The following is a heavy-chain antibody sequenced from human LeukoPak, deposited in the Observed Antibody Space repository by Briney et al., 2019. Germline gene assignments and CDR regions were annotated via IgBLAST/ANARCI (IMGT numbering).Heavy chain of an antibody. CDR3: ARNENYNSGWYIDY. Sequence: SETLSLTCTVSGGSISSYYWSWIRQPPGKGLEWIGYIYYSGSTNYNPSLKSRVTISVDTSKSLFPLKLRSVTAADTAVYYCARNENYNSGWYIDYWGQGTLVTVSS. D-gene: IGHD5-12*01. CDR1: GGSISSYY. CDR2: IYYSGST. J-gene: IGHJ4*02. V-gene: IGHV4-59*08.